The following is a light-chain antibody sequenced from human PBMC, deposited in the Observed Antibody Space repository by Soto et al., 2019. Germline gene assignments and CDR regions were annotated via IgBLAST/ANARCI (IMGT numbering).Light chain of an antibody. CDR1: SSDVGSYNL. CDR3: CSYAGSRTYV. CDR2: EGS. V-gene: IGLV2-23*01. Sequence: QSVLTQPASVSGSPGQSITISCTGTSSDVGSYNLVSWYQQHPGKAPKLMIYEGSKRPSGVSNRFSGSKSGNTASLTISGLQAEVEADYYCCSYAGSRTYVFGTGTKVTVL. J-gene: IGLJ1*01.